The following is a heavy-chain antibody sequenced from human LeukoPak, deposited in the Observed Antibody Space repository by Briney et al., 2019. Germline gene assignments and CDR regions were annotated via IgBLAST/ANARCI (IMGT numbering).Heavy chain of an antibody. CDR1: GGSISSGDYY. CDR3: ARASPQYYDFWSGYYPLGHYYYMDV. Sequence: SQTLSLTCTVSGGSISSGDYYWSWIRQPPGKGLEWIGYIYYSGSTNYNPSLKSRVTISVDTSKNQFSLKLSSVTAADTAVYYCARASPQYYDFWSGYYPLGHYYYMDVWGKGTTVTVSS. J-gene: IGHJ6*03. CDR2: IYYSGST. V-gene: IGHV4-61*08. D-gene: IGHD3-3*01.